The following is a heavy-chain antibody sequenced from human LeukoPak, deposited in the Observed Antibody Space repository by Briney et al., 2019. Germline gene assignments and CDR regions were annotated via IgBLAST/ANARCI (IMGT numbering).Heavy chain of an antibody. CDR3: ARGQKRGYSYGRNPFDP. CDR2: IYYSGST. V-gene: IGHV4-59*12. Sequence: SETLSLTCTVSGGSISSYYWSWIRQPPGKGLEWIGYIYYSGSTNYNPSLKSRVTISVDTSKNQFSLKLSSVTAADTAVYYCARGQKRGYSYGRNPFDPWGQGTLVTVSS. CDR1: GGSISSYY. J-gene: IGHJ5*02. D-gene: IGHD5-18*01.